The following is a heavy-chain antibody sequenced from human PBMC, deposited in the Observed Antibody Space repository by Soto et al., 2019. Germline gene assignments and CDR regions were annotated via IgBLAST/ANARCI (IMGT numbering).Heavy chain of an antibody. V-gene: IGHV3-9*01. D-gene: IGHD5-18*01. CDR3: AKDVGVDTAMVWSRYYYYGMDV. Sequence: GGSLRLSCAASGFTFDDYAMHWVRQAPGKGLEWVSGISWNSGSIGYADSVKGRFTISRDNAKNSLYLQMNSLRAEDTALYYCAKDVGVDTAMVWSRYYYYGMDVWGQGTTVTVSS. CDR1: GFTFDDYA. J-gene: IGHJ6*02. CDR2: ISWNSGSI.